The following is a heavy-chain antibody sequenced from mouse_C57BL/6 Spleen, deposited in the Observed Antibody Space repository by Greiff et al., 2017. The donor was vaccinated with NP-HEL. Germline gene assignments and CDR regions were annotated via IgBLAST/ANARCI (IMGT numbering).Heavy chain of an antibody. CDR3: AGDYDDLAWFAY. J-gene: IGHJ3*01. V-gene: IGHV1-80*01. Sequence: VQLQQSGAELVKPGASVKISCKASGYAFSSYWMNWVKQRPGKGLEWIGQIYPGDGDTNYNGKFKGKATLTADKSSSTAYMQLSSLTSEDSAVYFGAGDYDDLAWFAYWGQGTLVTVSA. CDR1: GYAFSSYW. D-gene: IGHD2-4*01. CDR2: IYPGDGDT.